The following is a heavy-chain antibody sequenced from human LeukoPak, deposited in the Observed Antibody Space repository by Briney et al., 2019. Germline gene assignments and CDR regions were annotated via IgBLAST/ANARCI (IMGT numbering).Heavy chain of an antibody. CDR1: GFSFGGYT. V-gene: IGHV3-43*01. CDR2: ISWNGYST. Sequence: GGSLRLSCAASGFSFGGYTMHWVRQAPGKGLEWVSLISWNGYSTSYGDSVKGRFTISRDNNKTSLYLQMNSLRTEDTALYYCARDSSGSLDYWGQGTLVTVSS. J-gene: IGHJ4*02. D-gene: IGHD1-26*01. CDR3: ARDSSGSLDY.